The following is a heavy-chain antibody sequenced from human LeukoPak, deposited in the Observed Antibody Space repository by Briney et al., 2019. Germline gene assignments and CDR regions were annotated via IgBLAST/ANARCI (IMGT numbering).Heavy chain of an antibody. CDR1: GFTFSSYG. D-gene: IGHD5-12*01. Sequence: GRSLRLSCAASGFTFSSYGMHWVRQAPGKGLEWVAVISYDGSNKYYADSVKGRFTISRDNSKNTLYLQMNSLKTEDTAVYYCTAATSSSGDYWGQGTLVTVSS. J-gene: IGHJ4*02. CDR2: ISYDGSNK. CDR3: TAATSSSGDY. V-gene: IGHV3-30*03.